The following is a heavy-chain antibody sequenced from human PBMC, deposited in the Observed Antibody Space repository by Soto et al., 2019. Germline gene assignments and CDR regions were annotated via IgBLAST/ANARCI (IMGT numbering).Heavy chain of an antibody. CDR3: ARAGVTPHVFDY. Sequence: PGGSLRLSCAASGFSVRTNYMSWVRQAPVKGLEWVSVFESGGSIYYADSVKGRFIISRDYAKNTVYLQMNSLRADDTAVYYGARAGVTPHVFDYWGQGTLGTVSS. CDR2: FESGGSI. J-gene: IGHJ4*02. V-gene: IGHV3-53*01. CDR1: GFSVRTNY. D-gene: IGHD2-21*02.